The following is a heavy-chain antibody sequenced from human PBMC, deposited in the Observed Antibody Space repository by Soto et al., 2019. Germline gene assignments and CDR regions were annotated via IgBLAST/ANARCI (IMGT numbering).Heavy chain of an antibody. J-gene: IGHJ4*02. D-gene: IGHD3-10*01. CDR1: GGSISSADYY. V-gene: IGHV4-30-4*08. CDR3: GRRHGVDIAAYY. Sequence: SETVSLTCTVSGGSISSADYYWSWLRQHPGKGLEWIGYIYYSGSTYYTPSLKSRVTISVDTSKNQFSLRLSSVTAADTAVYFCGRRHGVDIAAYYWGQGILVTVSS. CDR2: IYYSGST.